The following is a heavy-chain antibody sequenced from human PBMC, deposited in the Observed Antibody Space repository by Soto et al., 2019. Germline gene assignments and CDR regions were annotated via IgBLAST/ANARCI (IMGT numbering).Heavy chain of an antibody. CDR2: ISAYNGNT. V-gene: IGHV1-18*01. D-gene: IGHD6-19*01. CDR3: ARSIWSIALAGRYYYYYMDV. CDR1: GYTFTSYG. J-gene: IGHJ6*03. Sequence: ASVKVSCKASGYTFTSYGISWVRQAPGQGLEWMGWISAYNGNTNYAQKLQGRVTMTTDTSTSTAYMELRSLRSDDTAVYYCARSIWSIALAGRYYYYYMDVWGKGTTVSVSS.